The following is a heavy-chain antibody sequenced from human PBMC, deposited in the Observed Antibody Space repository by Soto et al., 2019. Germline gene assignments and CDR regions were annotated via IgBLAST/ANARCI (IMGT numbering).Heavy chain of an antibody. CDR2: IYHSGST. CDR1: GGSISSGGYS. Sequence: QLQLQESGSGLVKPSQTLSLTCAVSGGSISSGGYSWSWIRQPPGKGLEWIGYIYHSGSTYYNPSLKGRVTISVDKSKNQFALKLSSVTAAETAVYYWARAGGRGWEYNWFDPWGQGTLVTVSS. CDR3: ARAGGRGWEYNWFDP. D-gene: IGHD6-19*01. J-gene: IGHJ5*02. V-gene: IGHV4-30-2*01.